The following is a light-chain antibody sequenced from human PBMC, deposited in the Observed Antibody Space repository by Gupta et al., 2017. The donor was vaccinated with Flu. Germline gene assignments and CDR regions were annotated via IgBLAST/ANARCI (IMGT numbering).Light chain of an antibody. V-gene: IGLV1-51*02. CDR3: GTWDSSLSAWV. CDR1: SSNIGNNY. CDR2: ENN. J-gene: IGLJ3*02. Sequence: QSVFTQPPSVSAAPGQKVPNSCSGSSSNIGNNYVSWYQQLPGTAPKLLIYENNKRPSGIPDRFSGSKSGTSATLGITGLQTGDEADYYCGTWDSSLSAWVFGGGTKLTVL.